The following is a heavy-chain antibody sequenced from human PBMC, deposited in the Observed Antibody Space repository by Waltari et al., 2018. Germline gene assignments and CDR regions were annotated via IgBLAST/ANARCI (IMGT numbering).Heavy chain of an antibody. J-gene: IGHJ5*02. V-gene: IGHV3-21*01. D-gene: IGHD1-26*01. Sequence: EVLLMESGGGLVKPGGSLRLSCAVSGCMFNTYDMHWVRQAPGKGPEWVSMITRSASFIYYANSVKGRFTVSRDDAEKSLFLQMDSLTVEDTAVYYCARSSPQGTPGGIDHWGQGTLVTVSS. CDR3: ARSSPQGTPGGIDH. CDR1: GCMFNTYD. CDR2: ITRSASFI.